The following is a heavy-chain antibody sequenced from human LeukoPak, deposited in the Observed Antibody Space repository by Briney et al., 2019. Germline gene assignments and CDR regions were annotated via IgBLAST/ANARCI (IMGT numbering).Heavy chain of an antibody. CDR2: INQDGSET. Sequence: PGGSLRLSCAASGFTFSIYWMSWVRQAPGKGLEWVANINQDGSETYYVDSVKGRFTVSRDNGKNSLFLQMSSLRGEDTAVYYCARASGPGTVDYWGQGTQATVSS. J-gene: IGHJ4*02. CDR3: ARASGPGTVDY. V-gene: IGHV3-7*01. CDR1: GFTFSIYW. D-gene: IGHD6-13*01.